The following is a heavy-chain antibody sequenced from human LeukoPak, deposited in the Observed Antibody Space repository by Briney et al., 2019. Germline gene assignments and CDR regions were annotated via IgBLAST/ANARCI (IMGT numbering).Heavy chain of an antibody. CDR3: VREMATITYAFDI. CDR2: ISGSDGDT. J-gene: IGHJ3*02. Sequence: GGSLRLSCAASGFTFNNYAMSWVRQAPGKGPEWVSAISGSDGDTQYTDSVKGRFTISRDNSKNTLYLQMSSLRAEDTAVYYCVREMATITYAFDIWGQGTMVTVSS. CDR1: GFTFNNYA. D-gene: IGHD5-24*01. V-gene: IGHV3-23*01.